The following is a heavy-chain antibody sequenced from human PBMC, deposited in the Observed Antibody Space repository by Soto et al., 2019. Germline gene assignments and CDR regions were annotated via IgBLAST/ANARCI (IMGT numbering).Heavy chain of an antibody. CDR2: IFSGVST. J-gene: IGHJ6*02. D-gene: IGHD3-10*01. CDR3: AREGGFGELSKYYYGMDV. Sequence: GGSLRLSCAASGFTFSSYSMNWVRQAPGKGLDLFSVIFSGVSTFYLDSVKGRFTISRYNSNNLLYLQMNSLRAEDMVVFFCAREGGFGELSKYYYGMDVWGQGTTVTVS. V-gene: IGHV3-66*01. CDR1: GFTFSSYS.